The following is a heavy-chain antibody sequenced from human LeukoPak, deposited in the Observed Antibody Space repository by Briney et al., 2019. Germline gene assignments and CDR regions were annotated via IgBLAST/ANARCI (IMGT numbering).Heavy chain of an antibody. V-gene: IGHV1-24*01. CDR3: ATLCSGGSCFDRYYYYYMDV. J-gene: IGHJ6*03. CDR2: FDPEDGET. D-gene: IGHD2-15*01. CDR1: GYTLTELS. Sequence: ASVKVSCKVSGYTLTELSMHWVRQAPGKGLEWMGGFDPEDGETIYAQKFQGRVTMTEDRSTDTAYMELSSLRSEDTAVYYCATLCSGGSCFDRYYYYYMDVWAKGPRSPSP.